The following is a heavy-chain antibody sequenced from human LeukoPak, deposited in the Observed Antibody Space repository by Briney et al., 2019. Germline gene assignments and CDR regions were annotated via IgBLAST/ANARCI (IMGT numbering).Heavy chain of an antibody. Sequence: PSETLSLTCAVSGGSISSFYRTCIWQSPEKGLEWIGYINYSGSTNYNPSLKSRVTISVDTSKNQFSLNLNSVTSADTAVYYCARADIAGTTSRYFENWGEGTLVTVSS. CDR3: ARADIAGTTSRYFEN. D-gene: IGHD1-20*01. CDR2: INYSGST. CDR1: GGSISSFY. J-gene: IGHJ4*02. V-gene: IGHV4-59*01.